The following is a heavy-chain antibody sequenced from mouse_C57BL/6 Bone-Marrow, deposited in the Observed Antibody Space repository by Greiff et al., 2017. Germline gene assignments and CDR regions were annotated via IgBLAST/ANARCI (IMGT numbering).Heavy chain of an antibody. D-gene: IGHD1-1*01. CDR1: GYTFTSYW. Sequence: VQLQQPGAELVMPGASVKLSCKASGYTFTSYWMNWVKQRPGQGLEWIGEIDPSDSYTNYNQKFKGKSTLTVDKSSSTAYKLLSSLTSEDSAVYYCARGDYYDRPFAYWGQGTLVTVSA. CDR2: IDPSDSYT. CDR3: ARGDYYDRPFAY. J-gene: IGHJ3*01. V-gene: IGHV1-69*01.